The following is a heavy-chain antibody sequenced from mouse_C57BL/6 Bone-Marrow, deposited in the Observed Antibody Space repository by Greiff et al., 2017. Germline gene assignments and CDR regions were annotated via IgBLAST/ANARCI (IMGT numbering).Heavy chain of an antibody. CDR3: ARWEEYDGSRSVDD. V-gene: IGHV1-59*01. J-gene: IGHJ2*01. CDR2: IDPSDSYT. CDR1: GYTFTSYW. D-gene: IGHD1-1*01. Sequence: VQLQQSGAELVRPGTSVKLSCKASGYTFTSYWMHWVKPRPGQGLEWIGLIDPSDSYTNYNQKFKGKATLTVDTSSSTAYMQLSSLTSEDSAVYYCARWEEYDGSRSVDDGDQGTTLTVAS.